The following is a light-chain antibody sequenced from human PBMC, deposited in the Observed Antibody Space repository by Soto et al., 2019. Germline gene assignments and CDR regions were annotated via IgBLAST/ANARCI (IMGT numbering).Light chain of an antibody. Sequence: ILMTQSPATLSVSPGERATLSCRASQSVSNNLAWYQQKPGQAPRLLIYDASTRATGIPARFSGSGSGTEFTLPISGLPSADFAFYYCHHYNNSPPLTFGQGTKVQIK. CDR2: DAS. CDR3: HHYNNSPPLT. J-gene: IGKJ1*01. V-gene: IGKV3-15*01. CDR1: QSVSNN.